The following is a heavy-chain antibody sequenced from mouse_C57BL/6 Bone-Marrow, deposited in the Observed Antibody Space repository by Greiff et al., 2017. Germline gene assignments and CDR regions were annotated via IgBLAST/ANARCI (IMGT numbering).Heavy chain of an antibody. D-gene: IGHD1-1*01. Sequence: VQLQQSGAELVKPGASVKLSCTASGFNIKDYYMHWVKQRTEQGLEWIGRIDPEDGETKYAPKFPGKATITADTSSNTAYLQLSSLTSEDTAVYYCAGDYYGSSYNGDYYAMDYWGQGTSVTVSS. CDR3: AGDYYGSSYNGDYYAMDY. V-gene: IGHV14-2*01. CDR1: GFNIKDYY. CDR2: IDPEDGET. J-gene: IGHJ4*01.